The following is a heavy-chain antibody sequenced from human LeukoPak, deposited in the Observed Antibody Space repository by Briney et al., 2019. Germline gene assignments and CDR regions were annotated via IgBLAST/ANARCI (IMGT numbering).Heavy chain of an antibody. CDR2: ISSSSSYI. D-gene: IGHD2-8*01. Sequence: GGSLRLSCAASGFTFSSYSMNWVRQAPGKGLEWVSSISSSSSYIYYADSVKGRFTISRDNAKNPLYLQMNSLRAEDTAVYYCARDRMGYADYWGQGTLVTVSS. J-gene: IGHJ4*02. CDR3: ARDRMGYADY. V-gene: IGHV3-21*01. CDR1: GFTFSSYS.